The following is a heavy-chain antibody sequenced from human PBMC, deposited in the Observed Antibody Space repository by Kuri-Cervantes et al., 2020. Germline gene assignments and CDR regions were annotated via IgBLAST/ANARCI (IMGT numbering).Heavy chain of an antibody. Sequence: SVNVSYKVSGYTLTELSMHWVRQAPGKGLEWMGGFDPEDGETIYAQKFQGRVTMTEDTSTDTAYMELSSLRSEDTSVYYCATDLEDDAFDIWGQGTMVTVSS. J-gene: IGHJ3*02. D-gene: IGHD1-1*01. V-gene: IGHV1-24*01. CDR1: GYTLTELS. CDR2: FDPEDGET. CDR3: ATDLEDDAFDI.